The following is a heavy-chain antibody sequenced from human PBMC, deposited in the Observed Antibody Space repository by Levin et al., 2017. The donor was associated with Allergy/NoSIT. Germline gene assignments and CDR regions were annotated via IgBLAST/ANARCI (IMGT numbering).Heavy chain of an antibody. V-gene: IGHV3-48*01. D-gene: IGHD5-12*01. CDR1: GFTFSSYS. Sequence: GGSLRLSCAASGFTFSSYSMNWVRQAPGKGLEWVSYISSSSSTIYYADSVKGRFTISRDNAKNSLYLQMNSLRAEDTAVYYCARKGIVATTLSPPFDYWGQGTLVTVSS. CDR3: ARKGIVATTLSPPFDY. CDR2: ISSSSSTI. J-gene: IGHJ4*02.